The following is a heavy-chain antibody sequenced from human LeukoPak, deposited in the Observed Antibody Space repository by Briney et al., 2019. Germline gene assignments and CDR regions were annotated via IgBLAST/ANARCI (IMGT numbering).Heavy chain of an antibody. V-gene: IGHV3-64*02. CDR3: ARGRGDISARPFFDCR. CDR1: GFTFTTFS. CDR2: ISRNGETT. J-gene: IGHJ4*02. Sequence: GGSLRLSCAASGFTFTTFSMHWVRQAPGKGLEYVSGISRNGETTYYGESVKGRFTISRDNSKDTVYLQMGSLRSEDWGVYYCARGRGDISARPFFDCRGGQGSLVTVSS. D-gene: IGHD3/OR15-3a*01.